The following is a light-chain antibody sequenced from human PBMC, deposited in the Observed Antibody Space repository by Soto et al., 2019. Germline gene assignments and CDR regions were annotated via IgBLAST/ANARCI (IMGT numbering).Light chain of an antibody. J-gene: IGKJ4*01. CDR1: QSVSSN. Sequence: EIVMTQSPATLSVSPGERATLSCRASQSVSSNLAWYQQKPGQAPRLLIYGASTRATGSPARFSGSGSGTEFTLTTSSRQSEDVAVYYCQQYNNWRSLTFGGGTKVEIK. CDR2: GAS. V-gene: IGKV3-15*01. CDR3: QQYNNWRSLT.